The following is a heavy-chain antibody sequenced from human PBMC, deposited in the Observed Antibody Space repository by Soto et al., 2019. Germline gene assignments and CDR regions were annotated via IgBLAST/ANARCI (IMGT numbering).Heavy chain of an antibody. CDR1: GGTFSSYT. D-gene: IGHD2-15*01. V-gene: IGHV1-69*02. CDR3: ARVSGDCSGGSCYWAHYMDV. CDR2: IIPILGIA. Sequence: SVKVSCKASGGTFSSYTISWVRQAPGQGLEWMGRIIPILGIANYAQKFQGRVTITADKTTSTTYKELSSLRSEDTAVYYCARVSGDCSGGSCYWAHYMDVWGKGTTVTVS. J-gene: IGHJ6*03.